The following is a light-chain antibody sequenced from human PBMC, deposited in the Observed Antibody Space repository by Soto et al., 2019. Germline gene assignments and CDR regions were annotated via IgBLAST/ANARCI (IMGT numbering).Light chain of an antibody. J-gene: IGKJ1*01. V-gene: IGKV3-11*01. CDR3: QQRSNWPT. CDR1: QSVSSY. CDR2: DAS. Sequence: EIVLTQSPSTLSLSAWERSTLSCRASQSVSSYLAWYQQKPGQAPRLLIYDASNRATGIPARFSGSGSGTDFTLTISSLEPEDFAVYYCQQRSNWPTFGQGTKVDIK.